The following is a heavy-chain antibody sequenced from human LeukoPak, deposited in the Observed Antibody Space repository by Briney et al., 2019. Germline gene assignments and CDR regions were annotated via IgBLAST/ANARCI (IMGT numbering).Heavy chain of an antibody. CDR1: GFTFSSYW. D-gene: IGHD5-12*01. J-gene: IGHJ3*02. V-gene: IGHV3-74*01. CDR3: VRDATTRSAFDI. CDR2: INSDGSST. Sequence: GGSLRPSCAASGFTFSSYWMHWVRQAPGKGLVWVSRINSDGSSTSYADSVKGRFTISRDNAKNTLYLQMNSLRAEDTAVYYCVRDATTRSAFDIWGQGTMVTVSS.